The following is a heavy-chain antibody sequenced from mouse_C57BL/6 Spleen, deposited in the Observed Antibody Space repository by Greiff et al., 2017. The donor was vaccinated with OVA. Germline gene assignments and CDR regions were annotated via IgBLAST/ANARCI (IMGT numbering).Heavy chain of an antibody. J-gene: IGHJ2*01. V-gene: IGHV1-18*01. CDR1: GYTFTDYN. Sequence: VQLQQSGPELVKPGASVKIPCKASGYTFTDYNMDWVKQSHGKSLEWIGDINPNNGGTIYNQKFKGKATLTVDKSSSTAYMELRSLTSEDTAVYYCARVHDYGFDYWGQGTTLTVSS. CDR3: ARVHDYGFDY. CDR2: INPNNGGT. D-gene: IGHD2-4*01.